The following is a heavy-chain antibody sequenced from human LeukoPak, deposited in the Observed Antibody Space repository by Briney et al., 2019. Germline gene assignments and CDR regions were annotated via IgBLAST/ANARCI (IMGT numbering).Heavy chain of an antibody. CDR2: IYYSGST. V-gene: IGHV4-4*02. D-gene: IGHD4-17*01. CDR3: ARSTVTTKFSY. CDR1: GDSISSSKW. J-gene: IGHJ4*02. Sequence: SETLSLTCTVSGDSISSSKWWSWVRQPPGKGLEWIGYIYYSGSTNYNPSLKSRVTISVDTSKNQFSLKLSSVTAADTAAYYCARSTVTTKFSYWGQGTLVTVSS.